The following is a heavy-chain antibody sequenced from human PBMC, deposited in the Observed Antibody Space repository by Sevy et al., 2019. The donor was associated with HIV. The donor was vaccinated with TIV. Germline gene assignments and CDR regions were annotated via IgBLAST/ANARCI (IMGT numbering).Heavy chain of an antibody. Sequence: GGSLRLSCAASGFTFSTYWMTWVRQAPGKGLEWVANIKQDGTDTNDVDSVRGRLTISRDNGRNLLYLHMNSLRAEDTAVYFCARALADWGSFHYSSWGRGVLVTVSS. CDR2: IKQDGTDT. CDR1: GFTFSTYW. D-gene: IGHD3-16*01. J-gene: IGHJ4*02. CDR3: ARALADWGSFHYSS. V-gene: IGHV3-7*01.